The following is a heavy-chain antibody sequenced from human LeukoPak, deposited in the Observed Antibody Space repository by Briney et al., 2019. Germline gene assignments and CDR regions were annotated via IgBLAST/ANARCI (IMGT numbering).Heavy chain of an antibody. D-gene: IGHD6-13*01. CDR3: ARDLLRGIYGMDV. CDR2: ISGSGGST. J-gene: IGHJ6*02. Sequence: GGSLRLSCATSGLTFTNAWMSWVRQAPGKGLEWVSAISGSGGSTYYADSVKGRFTISRDNSKNTLYLQMNSLRAEDTAVYYCARDLLRGIYGMDVWGQGTTVTVSS. V-gene: IGHV3-23*01. CDR1: GLTFTNAW.